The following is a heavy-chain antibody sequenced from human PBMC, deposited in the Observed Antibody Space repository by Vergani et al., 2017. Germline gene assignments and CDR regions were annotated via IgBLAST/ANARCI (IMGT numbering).Heavy chain of an antibody. CDR3: AKTQTGASGGGYFDL. CDR1: GFTFSSYS. CDR2: ISGSGGGT. D-gene: IGHD3-16*01. Sequence: EVQLLESGGGLVQPGGSLRLSCAASGFTFSSYSMNWVRQAPGKGLEWVSTISGSGGGTYYADSVKGRFTISRDNSKNTLYLQMNSLRAEDTAVYYCAKTQTGASGGGYFDLWGRGTLVTVSS. V-gene: IGHV3-23*01. J-gene: IGHJ2*01.